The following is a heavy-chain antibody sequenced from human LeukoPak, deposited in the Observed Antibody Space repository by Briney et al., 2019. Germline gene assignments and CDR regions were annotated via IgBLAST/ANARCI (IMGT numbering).Heavy chain of an antibody. D-gene: IGHD4-23*01. Sequence: ASVKVSCKASGYTFTNYAMNWVRQAPGQGLEWMGWINTNTGHPSYAQGFTGRFVFSLDTSVSTAYLQISSLKAEDTAVYYCARADDYGGNSGLDYWGQGTLVTVSS. J-gene: IGHJ4*02. CDR3: ARADDYGGNSGLDY. CDR2: INTNTGHP. CDR1: GYTFTNYA. V-gene: IGHV7-4-1*02.